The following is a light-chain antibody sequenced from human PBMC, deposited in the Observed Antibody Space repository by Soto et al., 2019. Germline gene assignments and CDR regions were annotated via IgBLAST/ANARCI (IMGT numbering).Light chain of an antibody. CDR1: SSDVGAYVY. CDR2: DVY. J-gene: IGLJ1*01. CDR3: CSYAGTYTYV. V-gene: IGLV2-11*01. Sequence: QSALTQPRSVSGSPGQSVTISCTGTSSDVGAYVYVSWYQNQPGSAPKLIIYDVYKRPSGVPDRFSGSKSGDTASLTISGLQAYDEADYYCCSYAGTYTYVFGTGTKVTVL.